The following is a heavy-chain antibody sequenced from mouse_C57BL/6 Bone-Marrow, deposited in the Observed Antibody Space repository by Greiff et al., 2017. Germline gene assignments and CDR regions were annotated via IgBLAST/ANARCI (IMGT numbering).Heavy chain of an antibody. CDR1: GYTFTEYT. D-gene: IGHD3-3*01. Sequence: QVQLQRSGAELVKPGASVTLSCKASGYTFTEYTIHWVQQRSGQGLEWIGWFYPGSGSIKYNEKFKDKATLTADKSSSTVYMELSRLTSEDSAVYFCARHELWGRGFDYWGQGTTLTVSS. CDR3: ARHELWGRGFDY. CDR2: FYPGSGSI. V-gene: IGHV1-62-2*01. J-gene: IGHJ2*01.